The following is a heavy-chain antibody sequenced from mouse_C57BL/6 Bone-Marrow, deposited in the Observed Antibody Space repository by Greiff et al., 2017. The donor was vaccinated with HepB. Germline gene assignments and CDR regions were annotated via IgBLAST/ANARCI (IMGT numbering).Heavy chain of an antibody. J-gene: IGHJ3*01. CDR3: ARFGIWLRRWGAY. D-gene: IGHD2-2*01. V-gene: IGHV1-55*01. Sequence: VQLKQSGAELVKPGASVKMSCKASGYTFTSYWITWVKQRPGQGLEWIGDLYPGSGSTNYNEKFKSKATLTVDTSSSTAYMQRSSLTSEDSAVYYCARFGIWLRRWGAYWGQGTLVTVSA. CDR2: LYPGSGST. CDR1: GYTFTSYW.